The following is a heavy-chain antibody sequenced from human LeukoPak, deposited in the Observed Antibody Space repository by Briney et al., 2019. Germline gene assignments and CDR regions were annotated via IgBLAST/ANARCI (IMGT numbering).Heavy chain of an antibody. J-gene: IGHJ6*02. CDR3: ARDENDPYYYYYGMDV. CDR1: GGSISSGGYY. Sequence: SETLSLTCTVSGGSISSGGYYRSWIRQHPGKGLEWIGYIYYSGSTYYNPSLKSRVTISVDTSKNQFSLKLSSVTAADTAVYYCARDENDPYYYYYGMDVWGQGTTVTVSS. CDR2: IYYSGST. V-gene: IGHV4-31*03.